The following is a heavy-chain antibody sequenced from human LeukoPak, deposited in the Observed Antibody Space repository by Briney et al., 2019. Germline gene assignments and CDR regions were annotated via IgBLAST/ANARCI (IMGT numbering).Heavy chain of an antibody. CDR1: GGSISSYY. J-gene: IGHJ4*02. CDR3: ARESDGYDFWSGFDY. V-gene: IGHV4-59*01. CDR2: IYYSGGT. D-gene: IGHD3-3*01. Sequence: PSETLSLTCTVSGGSISSYYWSWIRQPPGKGLEWIGYIYYSGGTNYNPSLKSRVTISVDTSKNQFSLKLSSVTAADTAVYYCARESDGYDFWSGFDYWGQGTLVTVSS.